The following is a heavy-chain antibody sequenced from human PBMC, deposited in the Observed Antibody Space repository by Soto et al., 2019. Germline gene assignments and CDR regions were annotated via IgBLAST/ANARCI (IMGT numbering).Heavy chain of an antibody. CDR1: GGSISSSSYY. CDR2: IYYNGST. Sequence: QLQLQESGPGLVKPSETLSLTCTVSGGSISSSSYYWAWVRQPPGKGQEWIGSIYYNGSTYYNPSLKSRLTIYVDTSKNHFSLQLSSATAADTAVYYCASHMRDPAFDIWGQGTVVTVSS. CDR3: ASHMRDPAFDI. V-gene: IGHV4-39*02. J-gene: IGHJ3*02.